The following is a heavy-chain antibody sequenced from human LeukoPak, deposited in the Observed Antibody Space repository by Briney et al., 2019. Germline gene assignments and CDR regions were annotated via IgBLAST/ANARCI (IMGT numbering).Heavy chain of an antibody. CDR2: INPNSGGT. Sequence: ASVKVSCKASGYTFTGYYIHWVRQAPGQGLEWMGWINPNSGGTNYAQKFQGRVTMTRDTSTSTVYMELSSLRSEDTAVYYCARQLYYYDSSGYYAYYYMDVWGKGTTVTISS. CDR1: GYTFTGYY. D-gene: IGHD3-22*01. V-gene: IGHV1-2*02. J-gene: IGHJ6*03. CDR3: ARQLYYYDSSGYYAYYYMDV.